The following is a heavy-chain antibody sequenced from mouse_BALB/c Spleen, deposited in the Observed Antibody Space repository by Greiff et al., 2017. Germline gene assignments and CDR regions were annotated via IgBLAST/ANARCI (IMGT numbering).Heavy chain of an antibody. CDR3: ARDYGYPY. V-gene: IGHV7-3*02. CDR2: IRNKANGYTT. J-gene: IGHJ3*01. Sequence: EVKLQESGGGLVQPGGSLRLSCATSGFTFTDYYMSWVRQPPGKALEWLGFIRNKANGYTTEYSASVKGRFTISRDNSQSILYLQMNTLRAEDSATYYCARDYGYPYWGQGTLVTVSA. CDR1: GFTFTDYY. D-gene: IGHD1-2*01.